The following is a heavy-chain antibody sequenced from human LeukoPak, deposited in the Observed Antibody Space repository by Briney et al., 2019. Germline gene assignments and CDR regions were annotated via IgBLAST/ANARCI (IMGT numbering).Heavy chain of an antibody. D-gene: IGHD3-9*01. CDR2: IYSGGST. V-gene: IGHV3-66*02. Sequence: GGSLRLSCAASGFTVSSNYMSWVRQAPGKGLEWVSVIYSGGSTYYADSVKGRFTISRDNSKNTPYLQMNSLRAEDTAVYYCARNLRYFDWLLSNYYYYMDVWGKGTTVTVSS. CDR1: GFTVSSNY. J-gene: IGHJ6*03. CDR3: ARNLRYFDWLLSNYYYYMDV.